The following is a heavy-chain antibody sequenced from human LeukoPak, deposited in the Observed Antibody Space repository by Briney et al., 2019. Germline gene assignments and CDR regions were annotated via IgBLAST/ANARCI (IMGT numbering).Heavy chain of an antibody. CDR1: GGTSSSYA. CDR2: IIPIFGTA. CDR3: AREEHSSGWYRANFDY. J-gene: IGHJ4*02. V-gene: IGHV1-69*13. D-gene: IGHD6-19*01. Sequence: GASVKVSCKASGGTSSSYAISWVRQAPGQGLEWMGGIIPIFGTANYAQKFQGRVTITADESTSTAYMELSSLRSEDTAVYYCAREEHSSGWYRANFDYWGQGTLVTVSS.